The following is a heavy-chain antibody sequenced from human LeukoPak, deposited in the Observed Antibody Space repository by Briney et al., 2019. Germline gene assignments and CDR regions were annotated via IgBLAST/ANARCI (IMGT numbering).Heavy chain of an antibody. CDR3: ARDAYGDYRAYYFDY. D-gene: IGHD4-17*01. V-gene: IGHV3-48*03. Sequence: GGSLRLSCAASGFTFSSYEMNWVRQAPGKGLVLVSYVSSSGSTIYYADSVKGRFTISRDNAKNSLYLQMNSLRAEDTAVYYCARDAYGDYRAYYFDYWGQGTLVTVSS. J-gene: IGHJ4*02. CDR2: VSSSGSTI. CDR1: GFTFSSYE.